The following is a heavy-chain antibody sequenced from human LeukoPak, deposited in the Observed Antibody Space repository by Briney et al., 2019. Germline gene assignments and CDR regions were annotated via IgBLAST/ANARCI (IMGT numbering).Heavy chain of an antibody. J-gene: IGHJ4*02. D-gene: IGHD3-10*01. Sequence: ASVKVSCKASGYTFTSYGISWVRQAPGQGLEWMGWISAYNGNTNYAQKLQGRVTMTTDTSTSTAYMELRSLRSDDTAVYHCARVGSFMGVRGVTMSGYFDYWGQGTLVTVSS. V-gene: IGHV1-18*01. CDR2: ISAYNGNT. CDR3: ARVGSFMGVRGVTMSGYFDY. CDR1: GYTFTSYG.